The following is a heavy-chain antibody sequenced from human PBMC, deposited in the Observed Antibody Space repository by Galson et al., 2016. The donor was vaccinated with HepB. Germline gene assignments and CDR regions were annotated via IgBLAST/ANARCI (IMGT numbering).Heavy chain of an antibody. V-gene: IGHV4-39*01. CDR2: IFYSGAT. J-gene: IGHJ5*02. CDR3: ARHPQGEWFFPKWWFDP. CDR1: GDSIITTDYY. Sequence: SETLSLTCTVSGDSIITTDYYWAWIRQPPGKGLEWIGTIFYSGATYYNPSLRSRATVSVDTSKSQFSLRLTSVTAADTAVYYCARHPQGEWFFPKWWFDPWSQGTQVTVSS. D-gene: IGHD3-3*01.